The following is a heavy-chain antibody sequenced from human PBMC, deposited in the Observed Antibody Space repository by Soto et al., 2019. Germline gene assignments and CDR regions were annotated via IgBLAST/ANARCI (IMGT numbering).Heavy chain of an antibody. CDR3: ARGPLVVLNYFES. Sequence: QVQLVQSGTEVKEPGSSVKVSCKASGGTFRNYPINWVRQAPGQGLEWMGSIFPLTDIPDYAQNFQARLTISADKSTSTAYMELSILTSDDTAMYFCARGPLVVLNYFESWGQGTLVTVSS. CDR1: GGTFRNYP. J-gene: IGHJ4*02. CDR2: IFPLTDIP. V-gene: IGHV1-69*02.